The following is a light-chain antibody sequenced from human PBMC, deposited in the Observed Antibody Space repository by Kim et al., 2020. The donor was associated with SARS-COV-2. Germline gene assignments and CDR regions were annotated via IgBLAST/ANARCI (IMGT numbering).Light chain of an antibody. Sequence: GQSTNISCTGTSSDVGGYNYVTWYQQHPGKVPKLMIFYVNNRPSGVSNRFSGSKSGNTASLTISGLQAEDEADYYCSSYTSSHTVVFGGGTQLTVL. CDR2: YVN. CDR1: SSDVGGYNY. CDR3: SSYTSSHTVV. J-gene: IGLJ2*01. V-gene: IGLV2-14*03.